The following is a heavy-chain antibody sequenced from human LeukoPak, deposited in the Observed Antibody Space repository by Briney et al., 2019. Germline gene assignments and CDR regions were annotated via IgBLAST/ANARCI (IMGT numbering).Heavy chain of an antibody. J-gene: IGHJ6*03. Sequence: PSETLSLTCTVSGGSISSYYWSWIRQPPGMGLEWIGEINDSGTINYNPSLMSRVTISVDKSENQFSLKLTSATAADTAVYYCARRWNYGRNYYIDVWGKGATVSVSS. D-gene: IGHD1-7*01. CDR2: INDSGTI. V-gene: IGHV4-34*01. CDR1: GGSISSYY. CDR3: ARRWNYGRNYYIDV.